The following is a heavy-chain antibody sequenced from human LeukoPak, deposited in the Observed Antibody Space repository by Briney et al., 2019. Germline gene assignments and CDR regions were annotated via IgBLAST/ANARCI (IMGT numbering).Heavy chain of an antibody. CDR2: INPNSGGT. D-gene: IGHD3-10*01. CDR3: ARGSKLSLWFGELLGY. V-gene: IGHV1-2*06. Sequence: GASLKVSCKASGYTFTGYYMHWVRQAPGQGLEWMGRINPNSGGTNYAQKFQGRVTMTRDTSISTAYMELSRLRSDDTAVYHCARGSKLSLWFGELLGYWGQGTLVTVSS. CDR1: GYTFTGYY. J-gene: IGHJ4*02.